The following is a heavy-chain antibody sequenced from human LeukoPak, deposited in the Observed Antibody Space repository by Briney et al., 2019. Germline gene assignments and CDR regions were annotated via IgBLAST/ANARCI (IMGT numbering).Heavy chain of an antibody. V-gene: IGHV4-61*02. J-gene: IGHJ6*03. D-gene: IGHD2-2*01. CDR1: GGSISSGSYY. CDR3: ARDSLLPSAKGYYYMDV. Sequence: SETLSLTCTVSGGSISSGSYYWRWIRQPAGKGLEWIGRIYTSGSTNHNPSLKSRVTISVDTSKNQFSLKLSSVTAADTALYYCARDSLLPSAKGYYYMDVWGKGTTVTVSS. CDR2: IYTSGST.